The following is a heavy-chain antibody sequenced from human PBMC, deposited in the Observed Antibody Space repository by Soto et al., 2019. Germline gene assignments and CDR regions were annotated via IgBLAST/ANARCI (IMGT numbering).Heavy chain of an antibody. J-gene: IGHJ6*03. CDR2: INAGNGNT. CDR1: GYTFTSYA. V-gene: IGHV1-3*01. D-gene: IGHD3-3*01. CDR3: ARDFALTTNYDFWSGYRERPYYYYYMDV. Sequence: ASVKVSCKASGYTFTSYAMHWVRQAPGQRHEWIEWINAGNGNTKYSQKFQGRVTITRDTSASTAYMELSSLRSEDTAVYYCARDFALTTNYDFWSGYRERPYYYYYMDVWGKGTTVTVSS.